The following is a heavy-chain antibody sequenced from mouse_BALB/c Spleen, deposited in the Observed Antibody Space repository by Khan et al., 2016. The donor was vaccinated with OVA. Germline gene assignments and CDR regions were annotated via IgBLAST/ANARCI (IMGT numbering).Heavy chain of an antibody. CDR2: ISSTGST. CDR1: GYSITSDYA. D-gene: IGHD2-13*01. Sequence: VQLKESGPGLVKPSQSLSLTCTVTGYSITSDYAWNWIRQFPGNKLEWMGYISSTGSTSYNPPLKSRISITRDTSKNQFYLHLNSVTTEDTATYYCARSLYYSDAYAMDYWGQGTSVTVSS. CDR3: ARSLYYSDAYAMDY. V-gene: IGHV3-2*02. J-gene: IGHJ4*01.